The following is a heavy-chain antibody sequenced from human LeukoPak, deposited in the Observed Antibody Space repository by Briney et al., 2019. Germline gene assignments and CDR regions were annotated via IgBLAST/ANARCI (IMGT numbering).Heavy chain of an antibody. D-gene: IGHD6-19*01. CDR1: GYILTSHY. CDR2: INPSGGST. J-gene: IGHJ6*02. CDR3: AREEQWLVLPYYYYGMDV. Sequence: GASVKVSCKASGYILTSHYMHWVRQAPGQGLEWMGIINPSGGSTNYAQKFQGRVTMTRDTSTSTVYMELSRLRSDDTAVYYCAREEQWLVLPYYYYGMDVWGQGTTVTVSS. V-gene: IGHV1-46*01.